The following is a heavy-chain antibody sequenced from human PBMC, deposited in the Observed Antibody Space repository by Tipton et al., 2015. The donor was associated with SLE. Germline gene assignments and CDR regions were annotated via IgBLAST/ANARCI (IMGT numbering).Heavy chain of an antibody. Sequence: SLRLSCAASGFTFSSYGMNWVRQAPGKGLEWVSVIYSRGSTYYADSVKGRFTISRDNSKNMLYLQMNSLRADDTAVYYCAKDLSYYDSRGFGIYYCFYGMDVWGQGTTVTVPS. D-gene: IGHD3-22*01. CDR2: IYSRGST. V-gene: IGHV3-23*03. CDR1: GFTFSSYG. J-gene: IGHJ6*02. CDR3: AKDLSYYDSRGFGIYYCFYGMDV.